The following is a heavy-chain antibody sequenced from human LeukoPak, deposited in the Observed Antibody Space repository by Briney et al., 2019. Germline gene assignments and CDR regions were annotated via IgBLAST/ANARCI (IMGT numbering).Heavy chain of an antibody. V-gene: IGHV4-39*07. D-gene: IGHD1-26*01. CDR3: ARVVPRRREWELLFDY. Sequence: PSETLSLTCTVSGGSISSSRYSWGWIRQPPGKGLEWIGIIDYSGSTYYNPSLRSRVTISIDTSKNQFSLRLSSVTAADTAVYYCARVVPRRREWELLFDYWGQGTLVTVSS. CDR2: IDYSGST. J-gene: IGHJ4*02. CDR1: GGSISSSRYS.